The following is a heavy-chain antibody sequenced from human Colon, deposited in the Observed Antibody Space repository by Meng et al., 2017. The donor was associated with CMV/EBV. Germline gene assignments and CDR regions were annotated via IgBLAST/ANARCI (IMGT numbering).Heavy chain of an antibody. CDR2: ISTSSRSI. V-gene: IGHV3-21*06. J-gene: IGHJ4*02. Sequence: GGSLRLSCAASGFTFGTYSMTWVRQTPGKGLEWLSSISTSSRSIYYADSVKGRFTISRDNSKNTLYLQMNSLRAEDTAVYYCAKDHYDFWTDYWGQGTLVTVSS. CDR3: AKDHYDFWTDY. D-gene: IGHD3-3*01. CDR1: GFTFGTYS.